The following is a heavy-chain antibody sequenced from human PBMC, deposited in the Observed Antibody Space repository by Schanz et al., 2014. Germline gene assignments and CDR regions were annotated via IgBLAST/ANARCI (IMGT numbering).Heavy chain of an antibody. CDR1: GFTFSGFW. Sequence: EVQLAESGGGLVQPGGSLRLSCAASGFTFSGFWMTWVRQAPGKGLEWVSAMNESHSTIYYADSVRGRFTISRDNAENTLFLQMNSLRAEDTAVYYCAKSLESCPGGRCSRGYFDYWGQGTLVTVSS. D-gene: IGHD2-8*02. CDR2: MNESHSTI. J-gene: IGHJ4*02. CDR3: AKSLESCPGGRCSRGYFDY. V-gene: IGHV3-23*04.